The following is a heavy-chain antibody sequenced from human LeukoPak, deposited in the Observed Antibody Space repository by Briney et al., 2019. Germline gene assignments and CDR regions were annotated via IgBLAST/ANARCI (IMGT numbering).Heavy chain of an antibody. Sequence: GGSLRLSCAASGFTYSSYSMNWVHQAPGKGLEWVSYISSSSSTIYYADSVKGRFTISRDNAKNSLYLQMNSLRAEDTAIYYCVRDRGTYRPIDYWGQGTLVTVSS. CDR2: ISSSSSTI. J-gene: IGHJ4*02. D-gene: IGHD1-26*01. CDR3: VRDRGTYRPIDY. V-gene: IGHV3-48*01. CDR1: GFTYSSYS.